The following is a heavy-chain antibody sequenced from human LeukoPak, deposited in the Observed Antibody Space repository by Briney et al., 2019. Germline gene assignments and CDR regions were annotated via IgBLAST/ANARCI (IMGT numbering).Heavy chain of an antibody. CDR1: GFTVSSNY. D-gene: IGHD6-19*01. CDR2: IYSGGST. CDR3: ARDGGSGWYDAFDI. Sequence: GGSLRLSCAASGFTVSSNYISWVRQAPGKGLEWVSVIYSGGSTYYADSVKGRFTISRDNSKNTLYLQMNSLRAEDTAVYYCARDGGSGWYDAFDIWGQGTMVTVSS. V-gene: IGHV3-66*01. J-gene: IGHJ3*02.